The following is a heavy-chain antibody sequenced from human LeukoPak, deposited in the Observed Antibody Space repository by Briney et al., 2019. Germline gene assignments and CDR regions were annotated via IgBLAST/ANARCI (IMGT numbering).Heavy chain of an antibody. V-gene: IGHV4-34*01. Sequence: SEALSLTCAVYGGSFSGYYWSWLRQPPGEGLEGIGETNESVSTDYNPSLASRAAISVDTTKNQFSLKSRSVTAAATAGYYCASFAPVPAASYYYYFMDVWGNGTTVAISS. J-gene: IGHJ6*03. CDR3: ASFAPVPAASYYYYFMDV. D-gene: IGHD2-2*01. CDR1: GGSFSGYY. CDR2: TNESVST.